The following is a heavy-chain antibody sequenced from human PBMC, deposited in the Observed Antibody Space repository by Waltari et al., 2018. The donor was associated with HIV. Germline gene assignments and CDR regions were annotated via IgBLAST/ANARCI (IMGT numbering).Heavy chain of an antibody. V-gene: IGHV3-7*01. D-gene: IGHD3-10*01. Sequence: EVQVVESGGGLVQPGGSLRLSCVASGFTFSPYWMSWVRQAPGKGLEWVANIDQDGSDKYYLDSVKGRFTISRDNAKNSLSLQMSSLRAEDTAVYYCASPRSGFWGQGTRVTVSS. CDR2: IDQDGSDK. J-gene: IGHJ4*02. CDR1: GFTFSPYW. CDR3: ASPRSGF.